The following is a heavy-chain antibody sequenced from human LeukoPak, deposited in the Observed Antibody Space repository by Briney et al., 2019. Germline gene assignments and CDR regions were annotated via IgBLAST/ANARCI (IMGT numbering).Heavy chain of an antibody. CDR1: GFTFNSFG. D-gene: IGHD2-15*01. Sequence: GGSLRLSCATSGFTFNSFGMHWARQAPGKGLEWVAFISYDGSNKDYADSVKGRFTISRDNTKNSLYLQMNSLRAEDTAVYYCAKDGGSDPDSFDIWGQGTMVTVSS. J-gene: IGHJ3*02. CDR2: ISYDGSNK. CDR3: AKDGGSDPDSFDI. V-gene: IGHV3-30*18.